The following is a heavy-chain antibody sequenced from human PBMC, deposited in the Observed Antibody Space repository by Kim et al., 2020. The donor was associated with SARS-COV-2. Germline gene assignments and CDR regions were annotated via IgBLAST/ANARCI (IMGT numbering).Heavy chain of an antibody. J-gene: IGHJ4*02. CDR3: ARDVDTALDY. V-gene: IGHV4-4*07. D-gene: IGHD5-18*01. Sequence: PSPDSRVTMSVTTAKNQFSLKLSSVTAADTAVYYCARDVDTALDYWGQGTLVTVSS.